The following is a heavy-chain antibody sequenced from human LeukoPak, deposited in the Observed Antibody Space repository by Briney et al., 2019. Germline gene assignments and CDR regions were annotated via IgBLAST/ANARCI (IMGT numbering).Heavy chain of an antibody. CDR3: ASLNRADCSSTSCHTHY. CDR2: ISYDGSDK. CDR1: GFTFSSYG. J-gene: IGHJ4*02. V-gene: IGHV3-30*03. D-gene: IGHD2-2*01. Sequence: GGSLRLSCAASGFTFSSYGMHWVRQAPGKGLEWLAVISYDGSDKYYADSVKGRFTISRDNAKNSLYLQMNSLRAEDTALYYCASLNRADCSSTSCHTHYWGQGTLVTVSS.